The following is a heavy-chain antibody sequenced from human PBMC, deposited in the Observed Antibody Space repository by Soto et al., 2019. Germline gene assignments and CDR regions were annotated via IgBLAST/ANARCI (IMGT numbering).Heavy chain of an antibody. CDR3: ERATSGWYGGPLS. J-gene: IGHJ5*02. CDR2: ISYDGRNK. Sequence: QVHLVESGGGVVQPGTSRRLSCAASGFPFSSYGMHWVRQAPGKGLEWVAVISYDGRNKDYADDVKGRFTISRDNSKKTLDLQRDNLSDVGADVYCCERATSGWYGGPLSWGQGNLPSVSA. D-gene: IGHD6-19*01. CDR1: GFPFSSYG. V-gene: IGHV3-30*03.